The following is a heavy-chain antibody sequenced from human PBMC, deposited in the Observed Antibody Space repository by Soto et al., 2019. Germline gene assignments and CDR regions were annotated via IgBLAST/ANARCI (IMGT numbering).Heavy chain of an antibody. CDR1: GDSVSSNSAT. V-gene: IGHV6-1*01. CDR3: ARVWAVAGPFDY. Sequence: SQTLSLTCAISGDSVSSNSATWNWIRQSPSRGLEWLGRTYYRSQWYNDYAVSVKSRITINPDTSKNQFSLQLNSVTPDDAAVYYCARVWAVAGPFDYWGQGTLVTVSS. CDR2: TYYRSQWYN. J-gene: IGHJ4*02. D-gene: IGHD6-19*01.